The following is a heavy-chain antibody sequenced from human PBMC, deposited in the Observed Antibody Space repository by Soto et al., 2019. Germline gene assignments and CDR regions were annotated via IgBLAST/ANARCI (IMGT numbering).Heavy chain of an antibody. CDR2: IYYNGNT. Sequence: QVQLQESGPGLVKPSQTLSLTCTLSGVSITSGAYYWTWVRQHPGKGLEWIGYIYYNGNTYFSPSLNSRLTISIDTSKNQFSLKLSSVTAADTAMYYCARARLRAVYAFDFWGQGTIVTVSS. CDR3: ARARLRAVYAFDF. D-gene: IGHD4-17*01. V-gene: IGHV4-31*03. CDR1: GVSITSGAYY. J-gene: IGHJ3*01.